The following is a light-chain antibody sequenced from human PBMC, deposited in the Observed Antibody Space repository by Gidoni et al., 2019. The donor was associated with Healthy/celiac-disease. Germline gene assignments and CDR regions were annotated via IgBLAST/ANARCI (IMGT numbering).Light chain of an antibody. CDR2: DVI. CDR3: CSYAGSYTFDVV. J-gene: IGLJ2*01. CDR1: SSDVGGYNY. Sequence: QPRSVSGSPGKSVTISCTGTSSDVGGYNYVSWYQQHPGKAPKLMIYDVIKRPSGVPDRFSGSKSGNTASLTISGLQAEDEADYYCCSYAGSYTFDVVFGGGTKLTVL. V-gene: IGLV2-11*01.